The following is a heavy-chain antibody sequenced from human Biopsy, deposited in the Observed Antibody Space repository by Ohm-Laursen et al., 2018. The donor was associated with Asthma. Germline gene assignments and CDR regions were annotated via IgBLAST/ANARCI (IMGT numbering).Heavy chain of an antibody. V-gene: IGHV4-39*01. CDR1: SGSGGYMRSGNYY. J-gene: IGHJ4*02. CDR2: IYYSGTT. CDR3: ARHWNWGSFFDY. D-gene: IGHD7-27*01. Sequence: SDTLSLTCSLSSGSGGYMRSGNYYWGWIRQPPGKGLEWIGSIYYSGTTYYNPSLESQITVSADTSKNQFSLKLTSVTAADTAVYYCARHWNWGSFFDYWGQGMLVTVSS.